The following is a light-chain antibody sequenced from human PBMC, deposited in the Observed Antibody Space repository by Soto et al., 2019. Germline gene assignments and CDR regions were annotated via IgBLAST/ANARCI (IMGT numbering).Light chain of an antibody. V-gene: IGLV2-14*01. Sequence: SGPTQPASVAGSPGQSIPISCTGTDCDVGGCHYVSWYQQHPDIAPKLMIYGVYNRPSGVSNRFSGSKSGNTASLTISGLQAEDEADYYCSSFTNNNTPHVVFGGGTKVTVL. CDR2: GVY. CDR3: SSFTNNNTPHVV. CDR1: DCDVGGCHY. J-gene: IGLJ2*01.